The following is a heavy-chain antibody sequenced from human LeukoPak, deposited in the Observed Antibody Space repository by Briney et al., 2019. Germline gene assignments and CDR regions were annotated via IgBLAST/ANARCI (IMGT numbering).Heavy chain of an antibody. CDR1: GYTFTGYY. J-gene: IGHJ3*02. D-gene: IGHD2-21*02. CDR2: INPNSGGT. CDR3: RTVVTASPQDAFDI. Sequence: ASVTVSCKASGYTFTGYYMHWVRQAPGQGLEWMGWINPNSGGTNYAQKFQGRVTMTRDTSISTAYMELSRLRSDDTAVYYCRTVVTASPQDAFDIWGQGTMVTVSS. V-gene: IGHV1-2*02.